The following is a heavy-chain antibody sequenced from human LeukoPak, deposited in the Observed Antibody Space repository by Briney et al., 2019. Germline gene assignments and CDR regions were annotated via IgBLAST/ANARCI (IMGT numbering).Heavy chain of an antibody. D-gene: IGHD4-17*01. CDR3: ARAGWKLMTTVTSWYFDL. Sequence: PGGSLRLSCAASGFTVSSYSMNWVRQAPGKGLEWVSSISSSSSYIYYADSVKGRFTISRDNAKNSLYLQMNSLRAEDTAVYYCARAGWKLMTTVTSWYFDLWGRGTLATVSS. CDR1: GFTVSSYS. V-gene: IGHV3-21*01. CDR2: ISSSSSYI. J-gene: IGHJ2*01.